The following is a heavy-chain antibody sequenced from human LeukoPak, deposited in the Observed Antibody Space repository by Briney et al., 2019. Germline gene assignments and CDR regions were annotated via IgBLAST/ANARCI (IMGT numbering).Heavy chain of an antibody. CDR1: GFTFSSYA. J-gene: IGHJ4*02. CDR2: ISYDGSNK. V-gene: IGHV3-30-3*01. CDR3: ARASVEDIVVVVAATLDY. D-gene: IGHD2-15*01. Sequence: GRSLRLSCAASGFTFSSYAMHWVRQAPGKGLEWVAVISYDGSNKYYADSVKGRFTISRDNSKNTLYLQMNSLRAEDTAVYYCARASVEDIVVVVAATLDYWGQGTLVTVSS.